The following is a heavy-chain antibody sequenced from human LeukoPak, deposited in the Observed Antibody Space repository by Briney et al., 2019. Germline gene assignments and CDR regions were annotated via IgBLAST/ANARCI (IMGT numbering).Heavy chain of an antibody. CDR1: GFTFSSYE. CDR3: ARSSSPYYFDY. D-gene: IGHD6-13*01. V-gene: IGHV3-48*03. J-gene: IGHJ4*02. CDR2: ISSSGSTI. Sequence: GGSLRLSCAASGFTFSSYEMNWVRQAPGKGLEWVSYISSSGSTIYYADSVKGRFTISRDNAKNSLYLQMNSLRAVDTAVYYCARSSSPYYFDYWGQGTLVTVSS.